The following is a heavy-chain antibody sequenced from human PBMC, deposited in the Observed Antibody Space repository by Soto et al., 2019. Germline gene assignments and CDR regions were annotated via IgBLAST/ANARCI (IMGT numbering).Heavy chain of an antibody. Sequence: SETLSLTCTVSGGSISSGDYYWSWIRQPPGKGLEWIGYIYYSGSTYYNPSLKSRVTISVDTSKNQFSLKLSSMTAADTAVYYCARVVMVRGVTPNWFDPWGQGTLVTVSS. V-gene: IGHV4-30-4*01. CDR3: ARVVMVRGVTPNWFDP. CDR1: GGSISSGDYY. CDR2: IYYSGST. D-gene: IGHD3-10*01. J-gene: IGHJ5*02.